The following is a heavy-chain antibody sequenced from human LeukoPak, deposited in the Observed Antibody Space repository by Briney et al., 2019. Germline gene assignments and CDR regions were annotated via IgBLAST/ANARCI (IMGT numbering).Heavy chain of an antibody. D-gene: IGHD5-24*01. CDR2: IRYDGSNK. J-gene: IGHJ4*02. CDR3: VGSRDGYNFNFD. Sequence: RAGGSLRLSCAASGFIFSSYGMHWVRQAPGKGLEWAAFIRYDGSNKYYADSVKGRFTISRDNARNSLYLQMNSLRVDDTAVYYCVGSRDGYNFNFDWGQGTLVTVSS. V-gene: IGHV3-30*02. CDR1: GFIFSSYG.